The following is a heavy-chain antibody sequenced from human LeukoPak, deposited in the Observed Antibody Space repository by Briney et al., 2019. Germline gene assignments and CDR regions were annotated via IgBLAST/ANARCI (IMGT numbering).Heavy chain of an antibody. V-gene: IGHV4-39*01. Sequence: SETLSLTCTVSGGSISSSSYYWGWIRQPPGKGLEWIGTIYYSGSTDYNPSLKSRVTISVDTSKNPFSLKLSSVTAADTAVYYCARHRGDSGSYFASYYFDYWGQGTLVTVSS. J-gene: IGHJ4*02. D-gene: IGHD1-26*01. CDR3: ARHRGDSGSYFASYYFDY. CDR1: GGSISSSSYY. CDR2: IYYSGST.